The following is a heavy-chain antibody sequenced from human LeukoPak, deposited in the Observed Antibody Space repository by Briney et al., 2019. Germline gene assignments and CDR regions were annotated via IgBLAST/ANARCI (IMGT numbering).Heavy chain of an antibody. Sequence: ASVKVSCKASVYTFTIYDINWVQQATGQGLEWMGWMNTNSGNTGYAQKFQGRVTITRNTSISTAYMELSSLRSEDTAVYYCARGYCTSTSCHFDYWGQGTLVTVSS. D-gene: IGHD2-2*01. V-gene: IGHV1-8*03. J-gene: IGHJ4*02. CDR3: ARGYCTSTSCHFDY. CDR2: MNTNSGNT. CDR1: VYTFTIYD.